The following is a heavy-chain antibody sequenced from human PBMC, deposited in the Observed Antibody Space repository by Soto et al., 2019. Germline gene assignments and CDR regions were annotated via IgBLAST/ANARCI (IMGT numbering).Heavy chain of an antibody. V-gene: IGHV4-31*03. CDR2: IYYSGST. J-gene: IGHJ4*02. D-gene: IGHD6-19*01. Sequence: PSETLSLTCTVSGGSISSGGYYWSWIRQHPGKGLEWIGYIYYSGSTYYNPSLKSRVTISVDTSKNQFSLKPSSVTAADTAVYYCARVVVAGRRYYFDYWGQGTLVTVSS. CDR3: ARVVVAGRRYYFDY. CDR1: GGSISSGGYY.